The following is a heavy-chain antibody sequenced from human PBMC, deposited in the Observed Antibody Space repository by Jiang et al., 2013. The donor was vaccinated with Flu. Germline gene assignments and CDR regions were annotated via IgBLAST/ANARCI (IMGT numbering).Heavy chain of an antibody. D-gene: IGHD6-19*01. CDR3: ARLSAGAGE. V-gene: IGHV4-39*01. CDR1: GGSISSSSYY. CDR2: IYYSGST. Sequence: GLVKPSETLSLTCTVSGGSISSSSYYWGWIRQPPGKGLEWIGSIYYSGSTYYNPSLKSRVTISVDTSKNQFSLKLSSVTAADTAVYYCARLSAGAGEWGQGTLVTVSS. J-gene: IGHJ4*02.